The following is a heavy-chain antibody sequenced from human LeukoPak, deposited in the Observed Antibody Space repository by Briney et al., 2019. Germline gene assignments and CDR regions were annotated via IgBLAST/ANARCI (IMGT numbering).Heavy chain of an antibody. V-gene: IGHV3-53*01. CDR1: GFTVSSNY. D-gene: IGHD3-22*01. Sequence: PGGSLRLPCAASGFTVSSNYMSWVRQAPGKGLEWVSVIYSGGSTYYADSVKGRFTISRDNSKNKLYLQMNSLRAEDTAVYYCARDQLWGQYDSSGYYFDYWGQGTLVTVSS. J-gene: IGHJ4*02. CDR3: ARDQLWGQYDSSGYYFDY. CDR2: IYSGGST.